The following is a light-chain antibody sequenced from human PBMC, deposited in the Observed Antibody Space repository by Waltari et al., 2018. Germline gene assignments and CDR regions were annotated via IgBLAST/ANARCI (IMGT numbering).Light chain of an antibody. CDR1: QSVNNY. V-gene: IGKV3-11*01. Sequence: IVLTQSPATLSLSPGDRATLSCRASQSVNNYLAWYQQKPGQAPSLRIYDASNRATGIPARFSGSGSGTDFTLTISSLEPEDFAVYYCQQRSNWPLTFGGGTKVEIK. CDR3: QQRSNWPLT. J-gene: IGKJ4*01. CDR2: DAS.